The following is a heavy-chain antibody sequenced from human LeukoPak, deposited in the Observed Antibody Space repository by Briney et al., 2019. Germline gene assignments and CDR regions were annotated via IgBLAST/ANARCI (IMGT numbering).Heavy chain of an antibody. J-gene: IGHJ6*03. D-gene: IGHD3-22*01. Sequence: GGSLRLSCAASGFTFDDYGMSWVRQAPGKWLEWVSGINWNGGSTGYADSVKGRFTISRDNAKNSLYLQMNSLRAEDTALYYCAREFYDSSGYYYYHYYMDVWGKGNTVTVSS. CDR2: INWNGGST. V-gene: IGHV3-20*04. CDR1: GFTFDDYG. CDR3: AREFYDSSGYYYYHYYMDV.